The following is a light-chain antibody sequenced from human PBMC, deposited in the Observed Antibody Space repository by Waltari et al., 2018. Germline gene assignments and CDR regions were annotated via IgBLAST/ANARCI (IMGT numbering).Light chain of an antibody. CDR2: KGI. CDR3: LSGDSSGSYVV. Sequence: SYALKQPPSVSVSPGQTAKITCSREGLPDQYVYWYQRKPGQAPLLTLYKGIERPSGISDRFAGSTSGTTVTMTISGVQAEDEADYYCLSGDSSGSYVVLGGGTKLTVL. J-gene: IGLJ2*01. CDR1: GLPDQY. V-gene: IGLV3-25*03.